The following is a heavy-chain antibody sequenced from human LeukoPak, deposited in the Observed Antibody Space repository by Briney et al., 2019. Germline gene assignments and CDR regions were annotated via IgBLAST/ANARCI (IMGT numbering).Heavy chain of an antibody. D-gene: IGHD6-19*01. J-gene: IGHJ4*02. CDR3: ARDRQQGAVAGTYYFDY. CDR1: GYTFTSYD. CDR2: ISAYNGNT. Sequence: ASVKVSCKASGYTFTSYDISWVRQAPGQGLEWMGWISAYNGNTNYAQKLQGRVTMTTDTSTSTAYMELRSLRSDDTAVYYCARDRQQGAVAGTYYFDYWGQGTLVTVSS. V-gene: IGHV1-18*01.